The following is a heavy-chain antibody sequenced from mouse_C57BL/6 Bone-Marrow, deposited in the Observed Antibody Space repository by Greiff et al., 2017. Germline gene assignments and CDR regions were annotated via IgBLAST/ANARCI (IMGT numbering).Heavy chain of an antibody. V-gene: IGHV1-55*01. Sequence: VQLQQPGAELVKPGASVKMSCKASGYTFTSYWITWVKQRPGQGLEWLGDIFPGSGSTNYNEKFKSKATLTVDTSSSTAYMQLSSLTSEDSAVYYCYYSNYGLTFYFDYWGQGTTLTVSS. CDR2: IFPGSGST. CDR1: GYTFTSYW. CDR3: YYSNYGLTFYFDY. J-gene: IGHJ2*01. D-gene: IGHD2-5*01.